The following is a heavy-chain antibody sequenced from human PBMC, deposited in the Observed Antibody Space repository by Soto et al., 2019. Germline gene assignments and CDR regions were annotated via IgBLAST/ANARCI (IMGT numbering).Heavy chain of an antibody. CDR2: IWYDGSNK. V-gene: IGHV3-33*01. D-gene: IGHD3-10*01. J-gene: IGHJ5*02. CDR3: ARDRADYYGSGRQAGWFDP. CDR1: GFTFSSYG. Sequence: GGSLRLSCAASGFTFSSYGMHWVRQAPGKGLEWVAVIWYDGSNKYYADSVKGRFTISRDNSKNTLYLQMNSLRAEDTAVYYCARDRADYYGSGRQAGWFDPWGQGTLVTVSS.